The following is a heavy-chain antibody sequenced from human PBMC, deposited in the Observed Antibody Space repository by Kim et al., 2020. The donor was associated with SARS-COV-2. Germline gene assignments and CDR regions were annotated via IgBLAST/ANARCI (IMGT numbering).Heavy chain of an antibody. CDR2: T. CDR3: ARRIDYGRAFDI. D-gene: IGHD4-17*01. V-gene: IGHV4-39*01. J-gene: IGHJ3*02. Sequence: TYYHPSLKGRVTISVDTSKNQFSLKLSSVTAADTAVYYCARRIDYGRAFDIWGQGTMVTVSS.